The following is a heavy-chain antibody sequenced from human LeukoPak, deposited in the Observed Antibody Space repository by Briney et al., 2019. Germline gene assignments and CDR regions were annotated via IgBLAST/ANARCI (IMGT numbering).Heavy chain of an antibody. D-gene: IGHD3/OR15-3a*01. V-gene: IGHV3-66*01. CDR1: GFTVSSNY. J-gene: IGHJ1*01. CDR3: ASSGTGYRYFHH. Sequence: GGSLRLSCAASGFTVSSNYMSWVRQAPGKGLEWVSVIYSGGSTYYADSVKGRFTISRDNSKNTLYLQMNSLRAEATAVYYCASSGTGYRYFHHWGQGTLVTVSS. CDR2: IYSGGST.